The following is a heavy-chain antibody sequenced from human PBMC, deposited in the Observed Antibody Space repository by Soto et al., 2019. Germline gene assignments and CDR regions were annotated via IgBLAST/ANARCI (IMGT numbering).Heavy chain of an antibody. D-gene: IGHD3-10*01. J-gene: IGHJ5*02. CDR2: INHSGST. Sequence: TLSLTCAVYGGSFSGYYWSWIRQPPGKGLEWIGEINHSGSTNYNSSLKSRVTISVDTSKNQFSLKLSSVTAADTAVYYCARGSYYGSGSYYSRINWFDPWGQGTLVTVSS. CDR3: ARGSYYGSGSYYSRINWFDP. V-gene: IGHV4-34*01. CDR1: GGSFSGYY.